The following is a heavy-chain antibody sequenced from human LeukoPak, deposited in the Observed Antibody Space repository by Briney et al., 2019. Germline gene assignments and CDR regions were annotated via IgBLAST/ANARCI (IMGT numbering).Heavy chain of an antibody. Sequence: AVSVKVSCKASGYTFTGYYIHWERQAPGQGLEWMGWIKPSSGGTNYAQNFQGRVTMTRDTSINTAYMELSRLRSDDTAVYYCASPLPYCSGSDCYSYAFDVWGQGTMVTVSS. CDR3: ASPLPYCSGSDCYSYAFDV. CDR2: IKPSSGGT. D-gene: IGHD2-15*01. J-gene: IGHJ3*01. CDR1: GYTFTGYY. V-gene: IGHV1-2*02.